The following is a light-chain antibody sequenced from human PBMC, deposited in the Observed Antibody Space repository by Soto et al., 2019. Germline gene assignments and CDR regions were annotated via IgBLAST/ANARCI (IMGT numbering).Light chain of an antibody. CDR1: SSDVGGYNY. CDR3: SSYTISSTHWV. CDR2: EVS. V-gene: IGLV2-14*01. Sequence: QSALTQPASVSGSPGQSITISCTGTSSDVGGYNYVSWYQQHPGKAPKLMIYEVSNRPSGVSNRFSGSKSSNTASLTISGLQAEDEDDYYCSSYTISSTHWVLGGGTKVTVL. J-gene: IGLJ3*02.